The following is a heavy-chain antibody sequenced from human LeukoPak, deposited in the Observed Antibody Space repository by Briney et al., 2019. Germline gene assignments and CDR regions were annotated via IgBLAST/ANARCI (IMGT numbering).Heavy chain of an antibody. CDR3: AKGGPFSSRMTTVTPFDY. V-gene: IGHV3-23*01. CDR2: ISGSGGST. J-gene: IGHJ4*02. CDR1: GFTFSVYA. Sequence: GGSLRLFCAASGFTFSVYAMTWVRQAPGKGLEWFLTISGSGGSTYYGDSVKGRFTISRDNSKDTLYLQMNSLRAEDTAVYYCAKGGPFSSRMTTVTPFDYWGQGTLVTVSS. D-gene: IGHD4-17*01.